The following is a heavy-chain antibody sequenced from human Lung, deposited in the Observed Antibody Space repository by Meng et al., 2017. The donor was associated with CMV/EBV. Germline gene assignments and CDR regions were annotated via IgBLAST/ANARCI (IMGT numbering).Heavy chain of an antibody. Sequence: GPTLVKPTQTLTLTCSFSGFSLSTTGVAVAWIRQPPGKALEWLALIYWNGDRRDSPSLKSRLTITKDTSKNQVVLTMTDMDPVDTATYFCAHSRPGGQLNYFFDYWGQGTLVTVAS. CDR1: GFSLSTTGVA. D-gene: IGHD1-1*01. CDR2: IYWNGDR. CDR3: AHSRPGGQLNYFFDY. V-gene: IGHV2-5*01. J-gene: IGHJ4*02.